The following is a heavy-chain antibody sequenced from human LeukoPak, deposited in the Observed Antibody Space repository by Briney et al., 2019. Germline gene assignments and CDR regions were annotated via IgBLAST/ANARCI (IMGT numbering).Heavy chain of an antibody. CDR3: ARRMGRRFGERYYYYHYMDV. CDR2: IYYSGST. CDR1: GDSITSSGYY. V-gene: IGHV4-39*01. Sequence: SETLSLTCSVSGDSITSSGYYWGWLRQPAGKGLEGIGSIYYSGSTYYNPSLKRRVTISVDTSQNQFSLKLSSVTAADTAVYYCARRMGRRFGERYYYYHYMDVWGKGATVTISS. J-gene: IGHJ6*03. D-gene: IGHD3-10*01.